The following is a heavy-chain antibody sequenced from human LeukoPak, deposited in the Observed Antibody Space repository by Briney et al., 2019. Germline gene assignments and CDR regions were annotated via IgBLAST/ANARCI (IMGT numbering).Heavy chain of an antibody. CDR2: ISSSSSYI. J-gene: IGHJ4*02. D-gene: IGHD5-18*01. CDR3: AREGGAMVYYFDY. Sequence: GGSLRLSCAASGFIFSSYTMNWVRQAPGKGLEWVSSISSSSSYIYYADSVKGRFTISRDNAKNSLYLQMNSLRAEDTTVYYCAREGGAMVYYFDYWGQGTLVTVSS. CDR1: GFIFSSYT. V-gene: IGHV3-21*01.